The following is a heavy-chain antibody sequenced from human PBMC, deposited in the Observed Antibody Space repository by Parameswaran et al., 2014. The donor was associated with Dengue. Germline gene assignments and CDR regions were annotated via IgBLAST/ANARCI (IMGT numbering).Heavy chain of an antibody. CDR3: ASAGGYCSGGSCYDYYYGMDV. CDR2: ISGSGGST. Sequence: VRQMPGKGLEWVSAISGSGGSTYYADSVKGRFTISRDNSKNTLYLQMNSLRAEDTAVYYCASAGGYCSGGSCYDYYYGMDVWGQGTTVTVSS. D-gene: IGHD2-15*01. J-gene: IGHJ6*02. V-gene: IGHV3-23*01.